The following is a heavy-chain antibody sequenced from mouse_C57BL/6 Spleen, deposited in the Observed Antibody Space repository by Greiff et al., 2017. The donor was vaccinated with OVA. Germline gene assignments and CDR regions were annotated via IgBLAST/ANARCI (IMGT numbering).Heavy chain of an antibody. D-gene: IGHD1-1*01. J-gene: IGHJ3*01. CDR1: GYTFTDYY. V-gene: IGHV1-76*01. CDR3: ARTYYGSSPAWFAY. CDR2: IYPGSGNT. Sequence: VQLQQSGAELVRPGASVKLSCKASGYTFTDYYINWVKQRPGQGLEWIARIYPGSGNTYYNEKFKGKATLTAEKSSSTAYMQLSSLTSEDSAVYSCARTYYGSSPAWFAYWGQGTLVTVSA.